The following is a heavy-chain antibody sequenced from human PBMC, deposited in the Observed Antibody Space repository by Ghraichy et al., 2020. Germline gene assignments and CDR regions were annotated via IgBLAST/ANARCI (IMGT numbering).Heavy chain of an antibody. CDR2: ISYDGSNK. J-gene: IGHJ4*02. CDR1: GFTFSSYG. V-gene: IGHV3-30*18. CDR3: AKDRPWGIVGATSLDY. D-gene: IGHD1-26*01. Sequence: GGSLRLSCAASGFTFSSYGMHWVRQAPGKGLEWVAVISYDGSNKYYADSVKGRFTISRDNSKNTLYLQMNSLRAEDTAVYYCAKDRPWGIVGATSLDYWGQGTLVTVSS.